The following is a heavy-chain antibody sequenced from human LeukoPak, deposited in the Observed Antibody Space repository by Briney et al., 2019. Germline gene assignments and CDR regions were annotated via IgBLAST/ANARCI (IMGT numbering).Heavy chain of an antibody. CDR3: ARDAGTTFYYGMDV. CDR1: GGTFSTYT. CDR2: IIPTFGTA. J-gene: IGHJ6*04. Sequence: ASVKVSCKASGGTFSTYTINWVRQAPGQGLEWMGGIIPTFGTANYAQKFQGRVTITADKSTSTVYMELSSLRSEDTAVYYCARDAGTTFYYGMDVWGKGTTVTVSS. D-gene: IGHD1-1*01. V-gene: IGHV1-69*06.